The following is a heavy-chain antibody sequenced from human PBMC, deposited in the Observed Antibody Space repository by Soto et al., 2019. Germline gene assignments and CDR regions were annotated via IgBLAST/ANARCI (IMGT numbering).Heavy chain of an antibody. CDR2: ISAYNGNT. Sequence: ASVKVSCKASGYTFTSYGISWVRQAPGQGLEWMGWISAYNGNTNYAQKLQGRVTMTTDTSTSTAYMELRSLRSDDTAVYYCARDIVVVTATIDLTNWFDPWGQGTLVTVSS. J-gene: IGHJ5*02. CDR3: ARDIVVVTATIDLTNWFDP. D-gene: IGHD2-21*02. CDR1: GYTFTSYG. V-gene: IGHV1-18*01.